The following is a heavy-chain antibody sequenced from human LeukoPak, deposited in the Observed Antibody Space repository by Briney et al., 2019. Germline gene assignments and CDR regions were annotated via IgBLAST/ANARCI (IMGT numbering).Heavy chain of an antibody. D-gene: IGHD5-18*01. CDR1: GYTFTGYY. CDR3: ARECCPRYSYGY. J-gene: IGHJ4*02. Sequence: GASLKVSCKASGYTFTGYYMHWVRQAPGQGLEWMGRINPNSGGTNYAQKCQGRVTMTRDTSISTAYMELSRLRSDDTAVYYCARECCPRYSYGYWGQGTLVAVSS. CDR2: INPNSGGT. V-gene: IGHV1-2*06.